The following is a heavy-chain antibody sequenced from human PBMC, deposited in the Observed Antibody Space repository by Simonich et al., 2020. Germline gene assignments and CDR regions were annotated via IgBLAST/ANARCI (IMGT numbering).Heavy chain of an antibody. Sequence: QVQLVQSGAEVKKPGASVKVSCKASGYTFTGYYMHWVRQARGQGLEWMGWIKPNSGGTNNAQKVQGRGTMTRDTSISTAYMELSRLRSDDTAVYYCARVRFEAFDIWGQGTMVTVSS. CDR1: GYTFTGYY. CDR2: IKPNSGGT. V-gene: IGHV1-2*02. CDR3: ARVRFEAFDI. J-gene: IGHJ3*02.